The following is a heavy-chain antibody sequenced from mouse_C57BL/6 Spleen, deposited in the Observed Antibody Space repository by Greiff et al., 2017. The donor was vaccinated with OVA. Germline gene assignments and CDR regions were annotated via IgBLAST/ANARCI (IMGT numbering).Heavy chain of an antibody. CDR1: GYAFTNFL. CDR2: FNPGSGGT. CDR3: ARSYEGYWYFDV. V-gene: IGHV1-54*01. J-gene: IGHJ1*03. D-gene: IGHD2-3*01. Sequence: QVPLQQSGAALVRLGTSVKVSCQAFGYAFTNFLLEWVKQRPGQGLEWIGVFNPGSGGTNYNEKFKGKATLTADKSSSTAYMQLSSLTSEDSAVYYCARSYEGYWYFDVWGTGTTVTVSS.